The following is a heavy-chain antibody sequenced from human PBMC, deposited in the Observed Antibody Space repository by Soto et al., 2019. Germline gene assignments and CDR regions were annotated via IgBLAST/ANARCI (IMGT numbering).Heavy chain of an antibody. CDR2: INPNSGDT. D-gene: IGHD1-1*01. Sequence: QVQLVQSGAEVKKPGASVKVLCKASGYTFSGYYIHWGRQAPGQGLEWMGWINPNSGDTKYAQKFQDRVTLTSDTSISTAYMELSGLRSDDTAVFFCARARQWVQLWALGYWGQGTLITVSS. J-gene: IGHJ4*02. CDR1: GYTFSGYY. CDR3: ARARQWVQLWALGY. V-gene: IGHV1-2*02.